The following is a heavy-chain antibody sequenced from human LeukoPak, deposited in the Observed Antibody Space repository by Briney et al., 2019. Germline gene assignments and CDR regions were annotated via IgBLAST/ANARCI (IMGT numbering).Heavy chain of an antibody. CDR2: IYYSGST. CDR1: GGSISSSSYY. CDR3: AREEMQGGNWNDVGWFDP. V-gene: IGHV4-39*07. D-gene: IGHD1-1*01. Sequence: SETLSLTCTVSGGSISSSSYYWGWIRQPPGTGLEWIGSIYYSGSTYYNPSLKSRVTISVDTSKNQFSLKLSSVTAADTAVYYCAREEMQGGNWNDVGWFDPWGQGTLVTVSS. J-gene: IGHJ5*02.